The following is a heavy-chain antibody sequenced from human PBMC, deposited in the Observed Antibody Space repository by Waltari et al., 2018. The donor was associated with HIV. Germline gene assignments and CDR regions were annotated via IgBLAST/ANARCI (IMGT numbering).Heavy chain of an antibody. J-gene: IGHJ4*02. CDR2: IRYNGSNK. V-gene: IGHV3-30*02. CDR1: GLPFGTSG. Sequence: QVQLVQLGGGGVQPGGPLGLSCAASGLPFGTSGIHWVCPAPGKGLEWVAFIRYNGSNKYYADAVKGRFTISRDNSKNTLYLQMNSLRPEDTAVYYCARKHGELSLSRGLFDYWGQGTLVTVSS. D-gene: IGHD3-16*02. CDR3: ARKHGELSLSRGLFDY.